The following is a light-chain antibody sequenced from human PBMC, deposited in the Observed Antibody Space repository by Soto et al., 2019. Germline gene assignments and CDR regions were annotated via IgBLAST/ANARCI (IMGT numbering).Light chain of an antibody. V-gene: IGLV2-14*01. CDR1: SSDVGAYNF. J-gene: IGLJ1*01. Sequence: QSALTQPASVSGSPGQSITISCTGSSSDVGAYNFVSWYQHHPGRAPKLILYEVTTRPSGVSSRVSGSKSGNTASLTIFGLQADDEATYYCSSFTGTNTPYVFGTGTKLTVL. CDR2: EVT. CDR3: SSFTGTNTPYV.